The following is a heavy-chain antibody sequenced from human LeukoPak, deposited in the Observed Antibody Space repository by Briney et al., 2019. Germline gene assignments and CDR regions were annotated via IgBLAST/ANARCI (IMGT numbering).Heavy chain of an antibody. Sequence: PGGSLRLSCAASGFTFSSYWMNWARQAPGKGLEWVASINHNGNVNYYVDSVKGRFTISRDNAKNSLYLQMNSLRDEDTAVYYCASDGGYHGMDVWGQGTTVTVSS. V-gene: IGHV3-7*01. CDR1: GFTFSSYW. CDR2: INHNGNVN. D-gene: IGHD3-16*01. CDR3: ASDGGYHGMDV. J-gene: IGHJ6*02.